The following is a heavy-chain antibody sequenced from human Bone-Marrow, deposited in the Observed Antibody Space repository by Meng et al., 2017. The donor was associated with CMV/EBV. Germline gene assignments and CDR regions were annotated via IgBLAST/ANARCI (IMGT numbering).Heavy chain of an antibody. CDR3: AKEYSSSSGLDYFDY. D-gene: IGHD6-6*01. CDR2: ISGSGGST. CDR1: GFTFSSYA. Sequence: GGSLRLSCAASGFTFSSYAMSWVRQAPGKGLEWVSTISGSGGSTYYADSVKGRFTISRDNSKNTLYLQMNSLRAEDTAVYYCAKEYSSSSGLDYFDYWGQGTLVTVSS. V-gene: IGHV3-23*01. J-gene: IGHJ4*02.